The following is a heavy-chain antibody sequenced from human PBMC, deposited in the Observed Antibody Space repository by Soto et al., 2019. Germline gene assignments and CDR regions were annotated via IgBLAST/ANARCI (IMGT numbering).Heavy chain of an antibody. CDR1: GFTFDDYA. CDR2: ISWNSGSI. J-gene: IGHJ4*02. CDR3: AKDMGRASNYAPIFDY. V-gene: IGHV3-9*01. Sequence: GGSLRLSCAASGFTFDDYAMHWVRQAPGKGLEWVSGISWNSGSIGYADSVKGRFTISRDNAKNSLYLQMNSLRAEDTALYYCAKDMGRASNYAPIFDYWGQGTLVTVSS. D-gene: IGHD4-4*01.